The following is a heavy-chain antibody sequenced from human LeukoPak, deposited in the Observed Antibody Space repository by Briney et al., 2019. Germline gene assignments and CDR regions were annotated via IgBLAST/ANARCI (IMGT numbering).Heavy chain of an antibody. D-gene: IGHD1-26*01. J-gene: IGHJ5*02. CDR2: INWNGGST. CDR1: GFTFDDYG. V-gene: IGHV3-20*04. CDR3: ARDQRSESYYPWGWFDP. Sequence: GGSLRLSCAASGFTFDDYGMSWVRQALGKGLEWVSGINWNGGSTGYADSVKGRFTISRDNAKNSLYLQMNSLRDEDTAVYYCARDQRSESYYPWGWFDPWGQGTLVTVSS.